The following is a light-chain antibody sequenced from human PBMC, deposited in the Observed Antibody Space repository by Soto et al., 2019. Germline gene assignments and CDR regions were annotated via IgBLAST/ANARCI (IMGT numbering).Light chain of an antibody. CDR3: CSYAGSGTMI. CDR1: SSNVGGSNL. V-gene: IGLV2-23*01. CDR2: EAS. J-gene: IGLJ2*01. Sequence: QSALTQPASVSGSPGQSITISCTGTSSNVGGSNLVSWYQQHPGEAPKLMIYEASKRPSGVSNRFSGSKSGNTASLTISGLQAEDEADYYCCSYAGSGTMIFGGGTKLTVL.